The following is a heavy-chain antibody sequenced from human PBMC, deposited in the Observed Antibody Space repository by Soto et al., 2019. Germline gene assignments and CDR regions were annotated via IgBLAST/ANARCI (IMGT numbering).Heavy chain of an antibody. D-gene: IGHD2-8*01. V-gene: IGHV3-11*01. J-gene: IGHJ4*02. CDR1: GFTFSDYY. CDR3: ASGSNGACFVY. Sequence: PGGSLRLSCAASGFTFSDYYMSWIRQAPGKGLEWVSYISSRSSTIFYADSVKGRFTISRDNVKNSLYLQMNSLRAEDTAVYYCASGSNGACFVYWGQGMMVTVSX. CDR2: ISSRSSTI.